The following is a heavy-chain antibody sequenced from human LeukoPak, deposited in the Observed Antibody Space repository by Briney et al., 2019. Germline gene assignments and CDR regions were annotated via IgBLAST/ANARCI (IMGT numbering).Heavy chain of an antibody. D-gene: IGHD3-10*01. J-gene: IGHJ6*03. Sequence: NLSETLSLTCTVPGGSISSYYWSWIPQPAGKGLKWIGRIYTSGSTNYNPSLKSRVTISVDTSKNQFSLKLSSVTAADTAVYYCARVRYYYGSGSSDQDYYYYYMDVCGKGTTVTISS. CDR3: ARVRYYYGSGSSDQDYYYYYMDV. V-gene: IGHV4-4*07. CDR1: GGSISSYY. CDR2: IYTSGST.